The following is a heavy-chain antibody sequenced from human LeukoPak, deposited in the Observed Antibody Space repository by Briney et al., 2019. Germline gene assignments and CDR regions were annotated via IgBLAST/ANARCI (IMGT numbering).Heavy chain of an antibody. CDR1: GYTFTNYD. CDR2: MNPNSGNT. CDR3: ATLGPFYYDRAGLYYYYYMDV. V-gene: IGHV1-8*01. Sequence: ASVKVSCKASGYTFTNYDINWVRQATGQGLEWMGWMNPNSGNTGYAQKFQGRVTMTEDTSTDTAYMELSSLRSEDTAVYYCATLGPFYYDRAGLYYYYYMDVWGKGTTVTVSS. D-gene: IGHD3-22*01. J-gene: IGHJ6*03.